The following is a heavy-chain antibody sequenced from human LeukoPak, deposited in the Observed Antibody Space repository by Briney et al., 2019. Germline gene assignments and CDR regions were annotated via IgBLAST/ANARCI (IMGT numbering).Heavy chain of an antibody. CDR2: INESAST. CDR1: GGSFSGYY. J-gene: IGHJ5*02. D-gene: IGHD3-3*01. Sequence: SDTLSLACAVYGGSFSGYYWSWVRQPAGKGLGWVGAINESASTTSNPSRKSRVTISLDTSKSQFSLKLSSVTAPDTAVYYCARERKNYYDFWSGYYRISVWFDPWGQGTLVTVSS. V-gene: IGHV4-34*01. CDR3: ARERKNYYDFWSGYYRISVWFDP.